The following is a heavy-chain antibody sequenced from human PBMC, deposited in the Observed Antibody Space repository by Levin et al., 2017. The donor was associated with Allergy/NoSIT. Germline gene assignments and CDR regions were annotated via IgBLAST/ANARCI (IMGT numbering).Heavy chain of an antibody. CDR3: ARRTVTTADWYFDR. CDR2: IYYSGST. D-gene: IGHD4-17*01. V-gene: IGHV4-59*01. Sequence: SETLSLTCTVSGGSISSYYWSWIRQPPGKGLEWIGYIYYSGSTNYNPSLKSRVTISVDTSKNQFSLKLSSVTAADTAVYYCARRTVTTADWYFDRWGRGTLVTVSS. J-gene: IGHJ2*01. CDR1: GGSISSYY.